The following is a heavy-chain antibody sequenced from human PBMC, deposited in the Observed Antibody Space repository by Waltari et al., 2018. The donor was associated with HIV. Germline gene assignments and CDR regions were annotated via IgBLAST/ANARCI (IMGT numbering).Heavy chain of an antibody. J-gene: IGHJ6*02. CDR1: GFVSGRHR. D-gene: IGHD2-8*01. V-gene: IGHV3-74*01. Sequence: LVESGGTTVQPGGSLSLSCTASGFVSGRHRPPRLRQSPGGGLFWVSRIDNDGRVIKYANSVKGRFTLSRDNTKNMLFLEMKSLRGEDSGIYYCVKDVAVTHYGVYYSGLDVWGQGTTVTV. CDR3: VKDVAVTHYGVYYSGLDV. CDR2: IDNDGRVI.